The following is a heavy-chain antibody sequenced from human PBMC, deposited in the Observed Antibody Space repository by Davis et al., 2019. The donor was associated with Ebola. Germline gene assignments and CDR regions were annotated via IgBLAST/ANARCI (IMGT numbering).Heavy chain of an antibody. CDR1: GFTFSTYT. Sequence: GGSLRLSCAASGFTFSTYTMNWVRQAPGKGLEWVSYISSSSSYTNYADSVKGRFTISRDNAKNSLYLQMNSLRAEDTAVYYCARDSWNRYCSSTSCPLVYYYYYGMDVWGQGTTVTVSS. V-gene: IGHV3-21*05. D-gene: IGHD2-2*01. CDR3: ARDSWNRYCSSTSCPLVYYYYYGMDV. CDR2: ISSSSSYT. J-gene: IGHJ6*02.